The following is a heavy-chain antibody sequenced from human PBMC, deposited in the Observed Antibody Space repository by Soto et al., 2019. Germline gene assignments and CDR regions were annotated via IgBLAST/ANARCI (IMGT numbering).Heavy chain of an antibody. CDR1: GGTFSSYA. D-gene: IGHD3-10*01. Sequence: QVQLVQSGAEVKKPGSSVKVSCKASGGTFSSYAISWVRQAPGQGLEWMGGILPIFGTADYAQKFQGRVTITADESTSTAYMELSSLRSEDTAVYYCALHYGSGSNYYYYGMDVWGQGTTVTVSS. CDR2: ILPIFGTA. V-gene: IGHV1-69*12. CDR3: ALHYGSGSNYYYYGMDV. J-gene: IGHJ6*02.